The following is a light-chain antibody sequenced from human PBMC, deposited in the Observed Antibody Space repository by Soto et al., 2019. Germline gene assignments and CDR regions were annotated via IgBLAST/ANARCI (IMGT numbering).Light chain of an antibody. CDR3: SSFTSSTSYV. CDR2: DVN. CDR1: SSDVGSYNS. V-gene: IGLV2-14*03. Sequence: QSALTQPASVAGSPGQSIAISFTGTSSDVGSYNSVSWYQQYPGKAPKLMIPDVNNRPSGISDRFSGAKSGNTASVTISGLQAEDEADYYCSSFTSSTSYVFGTGTKVTVL. J-gene: IGLJ1*01.